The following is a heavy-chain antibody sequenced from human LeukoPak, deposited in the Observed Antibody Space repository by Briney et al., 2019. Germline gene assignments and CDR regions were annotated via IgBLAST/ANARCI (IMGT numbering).Heavy chain of an antibody. Sequence: GRSLRLSCAASGFTFSSYDMHWVRQAPGKGLEWVAVISYDGNNKYYADSVKGRFTISRDNSEKTLYLQMNSLRAEDTAVYYCAPYGDDYWGQGTLVTVSS. V-gene: IGHV3-30-3*01. D-gene: IGHD3-10*01. CDR2: ISYDGNNK. CDR1: GFTFSSYD. J-gene: IGHJ4*02. CDR3: APYGDDY.